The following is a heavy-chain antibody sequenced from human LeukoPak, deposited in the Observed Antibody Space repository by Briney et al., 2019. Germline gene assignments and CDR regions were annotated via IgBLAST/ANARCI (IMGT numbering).Heavy chain of an antibody. CDR2: IYYSGST. CDR3: ARRRNWAPNFDY. J-gene: IGHJ4*02. CDR1: GGSISSYY. D-gene: IGHD7-27*01. Sequence: SETLSLTCAVSGGSISSYYWSWIRQPPGKGLEWIGYIYYSGSTNYNPSLKSRVTISVDTSKNQFSLKLSSVTAADTAVYYCARRRNWAPNFDYWGQGTLVTVSS. V-gene: IGHV4-59*08.